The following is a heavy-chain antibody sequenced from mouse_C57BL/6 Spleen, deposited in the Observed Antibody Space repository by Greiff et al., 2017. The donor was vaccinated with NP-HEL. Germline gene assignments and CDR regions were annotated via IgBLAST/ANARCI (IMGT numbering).Heavy chain of an antibody. CDR3: AREAMGFAY. V-gene: IGHV1-18*01. J-gene: IGHJ3*01. CDR2: INPNNGGT. CDR1: GYTFTDYN. Sequence: DVKLQESGPELVKPGASVKIPCKASGYTFTDYNMDWVKQSHGKSLEWIGDINPNNGGTIYNQKFKGKATLTVDKSSSTAYMELRSLTSEDTAVYYCAREAMGFAYWGQGTLVTVSA.